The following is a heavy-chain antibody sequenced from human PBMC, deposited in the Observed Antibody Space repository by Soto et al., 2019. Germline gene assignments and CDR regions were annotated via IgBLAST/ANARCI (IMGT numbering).Heavy chain of an antibody. D-gene: IGHD5-18*01. CDR3: ARGGYRTLAWFDP. CDR2: IYHSGTT. J-gene: IGHJ5*02. CDR1: GGSISNYY. Sequence: PSETLSLTCTVSGGSISNYYWSWIRQSPGKGLEWIANIYHSGTTNYDLSLKGRVSISIDSSKNQVSLRLKSVTAADTAVYYCARGGYRTLAWFDPWGQGTLVIVSS. V-gene: IGHV4-59*01.